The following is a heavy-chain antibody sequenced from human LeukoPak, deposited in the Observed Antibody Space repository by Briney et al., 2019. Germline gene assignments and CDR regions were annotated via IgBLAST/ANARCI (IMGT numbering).Heavy chain of an antibody. J-gene: IGHJ5*01. CDR3: ARLRSGSSSWYDC. Sequence: SETLSLTCAVYGGSFSDYYWSWIRQPPGKGLEWIGEINHSGSTNYNPSLKSRLTISVDTSKNQFSPELNSVSAADTAVYYCARLRSGSSSWYDCWGQGTLVTVSS. V-gene: IGHV4-34*01. CDR2: INHSGST. D-gene: IGHD6-13*01. CDR1: GGSFSDYY.